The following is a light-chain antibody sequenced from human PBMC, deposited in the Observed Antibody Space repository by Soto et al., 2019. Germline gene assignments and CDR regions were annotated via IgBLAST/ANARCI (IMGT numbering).Light chain of an antibody. CDR3: QQNGSSQWT. CDR1: QSVSSSS. J-gene: IGKJ1*01. Sequence: EIVLTQSPGTLSLSPGERATLSCRASQSVSSSSLAWYQQKRGQAPRLLIYETSSRATGIPGRFSGSGSGTDFTLTITRLEPEDFAVYYCQQNGSSQWTFGQGTKVEIK. V-gene: IGKV3-20*01. CDR2: ETS.